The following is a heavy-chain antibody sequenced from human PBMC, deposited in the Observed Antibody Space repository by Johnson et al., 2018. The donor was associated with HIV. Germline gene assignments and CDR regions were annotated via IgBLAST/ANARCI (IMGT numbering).Heavy chain of an antibody. CDR3: ARVSLAYSYGYDAFDI. CDR2: IYSGGST. CDR1: GFTFSSYA. V-gene: IGHV3-66*01. Sequence: EVQLVESGGGVVQPGRSLRLSCAASGFTFSSYAMHWVRQAPGKGLEWVSVIYSGGSTYYADSVKGRFTISRDNSKNTLFLQMNSLRPEDTAVYYCARVSLAYSYGYDAFDIWGQGTRVTVSS. J-gene: IGHJ3*02. D-gene: IGHD5-18*01.